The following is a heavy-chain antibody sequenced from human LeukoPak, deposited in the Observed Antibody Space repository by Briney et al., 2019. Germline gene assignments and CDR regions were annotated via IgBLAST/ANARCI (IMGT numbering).Heavy chain of an antibody. D-gene: IGHD6-6*01. Sequence: GGSLRLSCAASGFTFDNYWMHWVRQAPGKGLEWVANIKQDDSEKYYVDSVRGRFTISRDNAKNSLYLQMNSLKVEDTAVYYCARGSSFGSYWGQGTQVTVSS. CDR2: IKQDDSEK. CDR3: ARGSSFGSY. J-gene: IGHJ4*02. V-gene: IGHV3-7*01. CDR1: GFTFDNYW.